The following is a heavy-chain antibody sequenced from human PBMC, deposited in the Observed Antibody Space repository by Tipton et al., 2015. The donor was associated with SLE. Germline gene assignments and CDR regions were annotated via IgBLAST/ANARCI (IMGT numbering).Heavy chain of an antibody. CDR3: ARVSGSSPKVDY. D-gene: IGHD6-6*01. CDR2: INHSGST. J-gene: IGHJ4*02. Sequence: LRLSCAVYGGSFSGYYWSWIRQPPGKGLEWIGEINHSGSTNYNPSLKSRVTISVDTSKNQFSLKLSSVTAADTAVYYCARVSGSSPKVDYWGQGTLVTVSS. V-gene: IGHV4-34*01. CDR1: GGSFSGYY.